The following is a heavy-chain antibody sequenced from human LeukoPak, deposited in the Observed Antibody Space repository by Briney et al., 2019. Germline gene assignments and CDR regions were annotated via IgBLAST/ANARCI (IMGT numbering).Heavy chain of an antibody. D-gene: IGHD3-3*01. Sequence: GSLRLSCSASGFIFSDYAMHWVRQAPGKGLEHVSAISSNGGSPYYADSVKGRFTISRDNSKNTLYLQMSSLRAEDTAVYYCVKVHYDFWRGILGDFDYWGQGTLVTVSS. CDR2: ISSNGGSP. CDR1: GFIFSDYA. CDR3: VKVHYDFWRGILGDFDY. V-gene: IGHV3-64D*09. J-gene: IGHJ4*02.